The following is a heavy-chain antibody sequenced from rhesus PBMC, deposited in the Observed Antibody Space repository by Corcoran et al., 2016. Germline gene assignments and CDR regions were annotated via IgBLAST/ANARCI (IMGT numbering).Heavy chain of an antibody. CDR3: ARRVRYSLDV. D-gene: IGHD6-13*01. V-gene: IGHV4S6*01. CDR1: GASISSNY. J-gene: IGHJ5-2*02. CDR2: IYGGGGRN. Sequence: QVQLQESGPGLVKPSENLPLTCAVSGASISSNYWSWIRQPPGKGMEWMWYIYGGGGRNSYNPARKSRVTISKDTSKNQFSLKLSSVTAADTAVYYCARRVRYSLDVWGRGVLVTVSS.